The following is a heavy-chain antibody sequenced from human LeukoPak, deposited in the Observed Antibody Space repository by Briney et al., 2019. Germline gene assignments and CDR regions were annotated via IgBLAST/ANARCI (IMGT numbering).Heavy chain of an antibody. Sequence: PSETLSLTCTVSGGSISSGAYYWGWIRQPPGKGLEWIGSIFFNGNSYYNTSLKSRLTISIDTSKIQFSLKLSSVTAADTAVYYCARGTLTTRADYWGQGTLVTVSS. D-gene: IGHD4-17*01. CDR2: IFFNGNS. V-gene: IGHV4-39*07. CDR3: ARGTLTTRADY. J-gene: IGHJ4*02. CDR1: GGSISSGAYY.